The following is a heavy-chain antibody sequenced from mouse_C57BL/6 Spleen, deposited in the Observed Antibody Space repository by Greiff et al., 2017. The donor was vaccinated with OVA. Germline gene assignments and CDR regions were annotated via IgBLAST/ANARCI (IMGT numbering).Heavy chain of an antibody. CDR2: IDPETGGT. V-gene: IGHV1-15*01. Sequence: VQLQQSGAELVRPGASVTLSCKASGYTFTDYEMHWVKQTPVHGLEWIGAIDPETGGTDYNQKFKGKAILPVDKSSSTAYMERRSLTAEDSAVYYCTRRERGFDDWGQGTTLTVSS. CDR3: TRRERGFDD. J-gene: IGHJ2*01. CDR1: GYTFTDYE.